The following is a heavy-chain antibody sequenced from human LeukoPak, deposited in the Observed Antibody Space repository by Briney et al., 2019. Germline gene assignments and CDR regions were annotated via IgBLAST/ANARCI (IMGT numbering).Heavy chain of an antibody. CDR2: INWNGGSK. J-gene: IGHJ2*01. V-gene: IGHV3-20*04. Sequence: GGSLRLSCAASGFTFDDYGMSWVRQAPGKGLEWVSGINWNGGSKGYADSVKGRFTISRDNAKNSLYLQMNSLRAEDTALYYCARGGSYSRSWYCYFDLWGRGTLVTVSS. CDR3: ARGGSYSRSWYCYFDL. CDR1: GFTFDDYG. D-gene: IGHD6-13*01.